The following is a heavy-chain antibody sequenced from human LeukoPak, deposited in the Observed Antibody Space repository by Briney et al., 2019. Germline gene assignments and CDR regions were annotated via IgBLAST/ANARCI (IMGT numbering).Heavy chain of an antibody. V-gene: IGHV4-39*01. Sequence: SETLSLTCTVSGGSISSSGYYWGWIRQPPGKGLEWIGSIYYSGSTYYNPSLKSRVTISVDTSKNQFSLKLSSVTAADTAVYYCARREYDFWSGYGPKGAFDIWGQGTMVTVSS. CDR3: ARREYDFWSGYGPKGAFDI. CDR2: IYYSGST. D-gene: IGHD3-3*01. J-gene: IGHJ3*02. CDR1: GGSISSSGYY.